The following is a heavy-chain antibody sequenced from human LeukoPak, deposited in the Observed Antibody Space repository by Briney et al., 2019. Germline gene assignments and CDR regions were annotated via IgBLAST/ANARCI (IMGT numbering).Heavy chain of an antibody. V-gene: IGHV4-31*03. CDR3: ARVTVVTEDNWFDP. D-gene: IGHD4-23*01. CDR2: IYYSGST. Sequence: SKTLSLTCTVSGGSISSGGYYWSWIRQHPGKGQEWIGYIYYSGSTYYNPSLKSRVTISVDTSKNQFSLKLSSVTAADTAVYYCARVTVVTEDNWFDPWGQGTLVTVSS. CDR1: GGSISSGGYY. J-gene: IGHJ5*02.